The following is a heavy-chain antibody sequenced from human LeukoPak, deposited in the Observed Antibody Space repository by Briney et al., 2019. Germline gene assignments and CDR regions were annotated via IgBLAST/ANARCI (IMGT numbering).Heavy chain of an antibody. D-gene: IGHD1-14*01. CDR3: ARDPQFPDNYYYYMDV. J-gene: IGHJ6*03. CDR1: EFTFTNYA. CDR2: ISYDGSNK. Sequence: PGGSLRLSCAASEFTFTNYAMHWVRQAPGRGLEWVAVISYDGSNKYYADSVKGRFTISRDNSKNTLYLQMNSLRAEDTAVYYCARDPQFPDNYYYYMDVWGKGTTVTVSS. V-gene: IGHV3-30*04.